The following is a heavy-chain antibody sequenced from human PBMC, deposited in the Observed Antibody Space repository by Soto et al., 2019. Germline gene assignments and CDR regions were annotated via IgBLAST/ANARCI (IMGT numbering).Heavy chain of an antibody. D-gene: IGHD3-22*01. Sequence: ASVKVSCKVSGYTLTELSMHWVRQAPGKGLEWMGGFDPEDGETIYAQKFQGRVTMTEDTYTDTAYMELSSLRSEDTAVYYCATNLAYDSSGYLDAFDIWGQGTMVTVSS. CDR2: FDPEDGET. CDR3: ATNLAYDSSGYLDAFDI. V-gene: IGHV1-24*01. J-gene: IGHJ3*02. CDR1: GYTLTELS.